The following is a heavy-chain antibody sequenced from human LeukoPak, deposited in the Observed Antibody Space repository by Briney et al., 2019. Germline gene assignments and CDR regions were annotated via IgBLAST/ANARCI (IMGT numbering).Heavy chain of an antibody. J-gene: IGHJ6*04. Sequence: TGGSLRLSCAASGFTFSSYSMNWVRQAPGKGLEWVSSISSSSSYIYYADSVKGRFTISRDNAKNSLYLQMNSLRAEDTALYYCARGGAFGGVIASEYLDVWGKGTTVTVSS. CDR3: ARGGAFGGVIASEYLDV. V-gene: IGHV3-21*04. CDR1: GFTFSSYS. D-gene: IGHD3-16*02. CDR2: ISSSSSYI.